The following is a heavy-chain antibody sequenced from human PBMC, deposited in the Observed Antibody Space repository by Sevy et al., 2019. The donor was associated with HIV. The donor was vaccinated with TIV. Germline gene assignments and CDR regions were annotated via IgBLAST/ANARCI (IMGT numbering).Heavy chain of an antibody. CDR3: ARDHSRSYYDSWFDP. V-gene: IGHV4-61*01. J-gene: IGHJ5*02. CDR1: GGSVSSDNYY. Sequence: SETLSLTCTVSGGSVSSDNYYWSWIRQPPWKGLEWIGNIYYSGSTNYNPSLKSRVTISVDTSKNQFSLKLSSVTAADTAVYYCARDHSRSYYDSWFDPWGQGTLVTVSS. CDR2: IYYSGST. D-gene: IGHD1-26*01.